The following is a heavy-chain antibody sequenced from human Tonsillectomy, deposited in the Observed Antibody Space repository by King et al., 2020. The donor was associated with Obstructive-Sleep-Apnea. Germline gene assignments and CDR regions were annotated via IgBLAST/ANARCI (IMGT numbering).Heavy chain of an antibody. CDR1: GFTLSDYS. Sequence: VQLVESGGGWVKLGGSLRLSFAASGFTLSDYSISWSRQAPGKGREGASYIVRSVSPIYHANFVKGRFTTSRDNAKNSLYLQMNSLRAEDTAVYYCARDGRPGWYFDLWGRGTLVTVSS. CDR2: IVRSVSPI. CDR3: ARDGRPGWYFDL. V-gene: IGHV3-11*01. D-gene: IGHD1-1*01. J-gene: IGHJ2*01.